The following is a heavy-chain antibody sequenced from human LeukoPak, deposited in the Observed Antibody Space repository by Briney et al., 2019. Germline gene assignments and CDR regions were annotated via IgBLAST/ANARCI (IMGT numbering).Heavy chain of an antibody. D-gene: IGHD1-26*01. Sequence: GGSLRLSCAASGFIFTSYSMNWVRQAPGKGLEWISYISSSGSTIYYADSVKGRFTISRDNAKNSLYLQMNSLRAEDTAVYYCARTELSDYWGQGTLVTVSS. J-gene: IGHJ4*02. CDR2: ISSSGSTI. V-gene: IGHV3-48*04. CDR1: GFIFTSYS. CDR3: ARTELSDY.